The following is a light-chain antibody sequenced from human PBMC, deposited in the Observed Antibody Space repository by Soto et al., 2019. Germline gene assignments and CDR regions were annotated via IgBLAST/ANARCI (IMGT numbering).Light chain of an antibody. CDR1: QSLRTS. CDR3: QQRSTWPSFT. Sequence: EIVLTQSPATLSMSPGERATLSCRASQSLRTSLAWYQQKPGQPPRLLIYNSSNRATGIPARFSGSGSGTDFTLTISSLEPEDFAVYYCQQRSTWPSFTFGPGTKVDIK. V-gene: IGKV3-11*01. J-gene: IGKJ3*01. CDR2: NSS.